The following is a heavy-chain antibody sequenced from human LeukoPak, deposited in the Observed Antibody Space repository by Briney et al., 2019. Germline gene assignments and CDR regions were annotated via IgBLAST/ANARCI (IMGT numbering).Heavy chain of an antibody. CDR2: IYYSGST. CDR3: ARARRRDGYNYGFFWDY. J-gene: IGHJ4*02. CDR1: GGSISSYY. V-gene: IGHV4-59*01. D-gene: IGHD5-24*01. Sequence: SETLSLTCTVSGGSISSYYWSWIRQPPGKGLEWIEYIYYSGSTNYNPSLKSRVTISVDTSKNQFSLKLSSETAADTAVYYCARARRRDGYNYGFFWDYWGQGTLVTVSS.